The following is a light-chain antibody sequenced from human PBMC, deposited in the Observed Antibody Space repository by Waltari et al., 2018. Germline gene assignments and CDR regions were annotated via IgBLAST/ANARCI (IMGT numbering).Light chain of an antibody. Sequence: QSALTQPASVSGSPGQSITISCTGTSSDVGGYNSVSWYQDHPGQAPKVIIYDVSDRPSVISERFSGSKSGNTASLTISGLPAEDEADYYCSSQSSDNVVLFGGGTKLTVL. V-gene: IGLV2-14*03. CDR1: SSDVGGYNS. CDR3: SSQSSDNVVL. J-gene: IGLJ2*01. CDR2: DVS.